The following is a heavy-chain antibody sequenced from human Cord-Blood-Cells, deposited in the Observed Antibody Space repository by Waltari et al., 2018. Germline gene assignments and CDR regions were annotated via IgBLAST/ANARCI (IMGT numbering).Heavy chain of an antibody. J-gene: IGHJ5*02. D-gene: IGHD3-10*01. V-gene: IGHV1-46*01. CDR2: INPSGGST. CDR3: ARDRITMVRGGANWFDP. CDR1: GYTFTSYY. Sequence: QVQLVQSGAEVKKPGASVKVSCKASGYTFTSYYMHWVRQAPGQGLEWMGIINPSGGSTSYAQKFQGRVTMTRDTSTSTVYMELSSLRSEDTAVYYCARDRITMVRGGANWFDPWSQGTLVTVSS.